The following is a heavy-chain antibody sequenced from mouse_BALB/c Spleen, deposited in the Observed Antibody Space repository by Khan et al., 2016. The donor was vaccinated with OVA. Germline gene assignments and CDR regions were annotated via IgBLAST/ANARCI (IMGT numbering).Heavy chain of an antibody. J-gene: IGHJ4*01. CDR3: AREGSRDNYAMDY. CDR1: GYSITSDYV. V-gene: IGHV3-2*02. Sequence: EVQLQQSGPGLVKPSQSLSLTCTVTGYSITSDYVWNWIRQFPGNKLEWMGYINYSGSTNYNPALKSRISITRDTSKNQFFLQLNSVTTADTATYYCAREGSRDNYAMDYWGQGTSVTVSS. CDR2: INYSGST.